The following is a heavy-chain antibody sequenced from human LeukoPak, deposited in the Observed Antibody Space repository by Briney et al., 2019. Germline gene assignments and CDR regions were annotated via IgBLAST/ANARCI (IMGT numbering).Heavy chain of an antibody. J-gene: IGHJ6*02. CDR1: GYTFTSYG. V-gene: IGHV1-18*01. CDR3: ARVRRGYSYGYFEPYYYGMDV. Sequence: GASVKVSCKASGYTFTSYGISWVRQAPGQGLEWMGWISAYNGNTNYAQKLQGRVTMTTDTSTSTAYMELRSLRSDDTAVYYCARVRRGYSYGYFEPYYYGMDVWGQGTTVTVSS. D-gene: IGHD5-18*01. CDR2: ISAYNGNT.